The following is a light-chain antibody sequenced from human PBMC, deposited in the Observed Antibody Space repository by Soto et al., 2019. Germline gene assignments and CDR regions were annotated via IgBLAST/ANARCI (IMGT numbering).Light chain of an antibody. J-gene: IGLJ1*01. CDR3: CSYAGSYTVYV. CDR1: SSDVGGYNY. V-gene: IGLV2-11*01. CDR2: DVS. Sequence: QSVLTQPRSVSGAPGQSVTISCTGTSSDVGGYNYVSWYQQHPGNAPQLMIYDVSKRPSGVPDRFSGSKSGNTASLTISGLQAEDEADYYCCSYAGSYTVYVFGTGTKLTVL.